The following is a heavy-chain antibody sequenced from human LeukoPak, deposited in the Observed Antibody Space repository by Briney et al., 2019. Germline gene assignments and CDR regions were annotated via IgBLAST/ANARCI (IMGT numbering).Heavy chain of an antibody. Sequence: GGSLRLSCAASGFTFSSYAMSWVRQAPGKGLEWVSAISGSGGSTYYADSVKGRFTISRDNAKNSLYLQINSLRAEDTAVYYCARDYGSGHRWFDPWGQGTLVTVSS. CDR2: ISGSGGST. CDR1: GFTFSSYA. CDR3: ARDYGSGHRWFDP. J-gene: IGHJ5*02. V-gene: IGHV3-23*01. D-gene: IGHD3-10*01.